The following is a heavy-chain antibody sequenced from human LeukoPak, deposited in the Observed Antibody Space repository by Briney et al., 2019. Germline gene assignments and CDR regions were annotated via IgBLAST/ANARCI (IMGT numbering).Heavy chain of an antibody. CDR3: ARGYCSGGSCYSNWFDP. J-gene: IGHJ5*02. D-gene: IGHD2-15*01. Sequence: ASVKVSCKASGYTFTGYYMHWVRQAPGQGLEWMGWINPNSGGTSYAQKFQGRVTMTRDTSISTAYMELSRLRSDDTAVYYCARGYCSGGSCYSNWFDPWGQGTLVTVSS. V-gene: IGHV1-2*02. CDR1: GYTFTGYY. CDR2: INPNSGGT.